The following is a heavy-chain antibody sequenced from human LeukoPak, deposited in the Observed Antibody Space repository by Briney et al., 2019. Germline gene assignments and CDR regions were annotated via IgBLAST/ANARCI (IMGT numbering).Heavy chain of an antibody. CDR1: GYTFTGYY. J-gene: IGHJ4*02. CDR3: ARDHAAYSSSWYDFDY. D-gene: IGHD6-13*01. Sequence: ASVKVSCKASGYTFTGYYMHWVRQAPGQGLEWMGWINPNSGGTNYAQKFHGRVTMTRDTSISTAYMELSRLRSDDTAVYYCARDHAAYSSSWYDFDYWGQGTLVTVSS. CDR2: INPNSGGT. V-gene: IGHV1-2*02.